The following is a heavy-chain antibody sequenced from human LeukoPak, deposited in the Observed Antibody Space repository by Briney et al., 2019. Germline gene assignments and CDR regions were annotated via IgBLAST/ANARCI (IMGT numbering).Heavy chain of an antibody. CDR3: ARALNYAPMITFGGVPGDAFDI. J-gene: IGHJ3*02. CDR1: GYTFTSYG. Sequence: ASVKVSCKASGYTFTSYGISWVRQAPGQGLEWMGWISAYNGNTNYAQELQGRVTMTTDTSTSTAYMELRSLRSDDTAVYYCARALNYAPMITFGGVPGDAFDIWGQGTMVTVSS. D-gene: IGHD3-16*01. V-gene: IGHV1-18*01. CDR2: ISAYNGNT.